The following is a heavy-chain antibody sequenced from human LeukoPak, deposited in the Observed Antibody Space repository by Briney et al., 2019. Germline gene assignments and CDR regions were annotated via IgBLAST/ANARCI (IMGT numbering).Heavy chain of an antibody. CDR3: ARGSRYFGSGSFSVPIDY. V-gene: IGHV3-66*01. D-gene: IGHD3-10*01. CDR1: GFTVSNNY. J-gene: IGHJ4*02. CDR2: IYTAGST. Sequence: GGSLRLSCAASGFTVSNNYMSWVRQAPGKGLQWVSIIYTAGSTYYADSVKGRFTISRDNSKNTLHLQMNSLRAEDTAVYYCARGSRYFGSGSFSVPIDYWGQGTQVTVSS.